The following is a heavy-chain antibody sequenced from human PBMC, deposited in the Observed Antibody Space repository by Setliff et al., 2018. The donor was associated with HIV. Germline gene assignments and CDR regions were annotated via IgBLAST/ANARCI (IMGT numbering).Heavy chain of an antibody. Sequence: PSETLSLTCTVSGGSITSGSYSWTWIRQPAGKGLEWIGHVASSGNIDYNPSLKSRVTISADTSKNQFSLKLTSVTTADTATYYCSRDLRGTQSSDYWGQGTLVTVSS. J-gene: IGHJ4*02. CDR2: VASSGNI. CDR1: GGSITSGSYS. D-gene: IGHD1-1*01. CDR3: SRDLRGTQSSDY. V-gene: IGHV4-61*09.